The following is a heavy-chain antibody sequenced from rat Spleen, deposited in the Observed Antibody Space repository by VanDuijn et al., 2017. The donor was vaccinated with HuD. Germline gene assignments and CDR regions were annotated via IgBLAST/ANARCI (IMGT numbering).Heavy chain of an antibody. CDR3: AISDGTHYYLPFAD. J-gene: IGHJ3*01. D-gene: IGHD1-12*02. V-gene: IGHV3-3*01. CDR1: GHSITSSYR. Sequence: EVQLQESGPGLVKPSQSLSLTCSVTGHSITSSYRWNWIRKFPGNKLEWMGYINSAGSTNYNPSLKSRISITRDTSKNQFFLQVNSVTTEDTATYYCAISDGTHYYLPFADWGQGTLVTVSS. CDR2: INSAGST.